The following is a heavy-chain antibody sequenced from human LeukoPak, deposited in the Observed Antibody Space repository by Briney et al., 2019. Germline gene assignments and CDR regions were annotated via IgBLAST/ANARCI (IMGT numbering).Heavy chain of an antibody. Sequence: GGSLRLSCAASGFTFNRYWMHWVRQAPGKGLVWVSRINTDGRSTSYADFVKGRFTISRDNAKNTLYLQMNSLRAEDTAVYYCVRERQQVQTDWFDPWGQGTLVTVSS. CDR3: VRERQQVQTDWFDP. V-gene: IGHV3-74*01. CDR2: INTDGRST. D-gene: IGHD1-1*01. CDR1: GFTFNRYW. J-gene: IGHJ5*02.